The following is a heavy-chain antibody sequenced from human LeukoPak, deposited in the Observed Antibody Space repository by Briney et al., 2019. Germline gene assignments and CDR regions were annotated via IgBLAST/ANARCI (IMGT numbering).Heavy chain of an antibody. Sequence: GASVKVSCKASGYTFTSYDINWVRQATGQGLEWMGWMNPNSGKTGYAQKFQGRVTITRNTSISTDYMELSRQRSEDTAVYYCARGPTEWELLFQHWGQGTLVTVSS. J-gene: IGHJ1*01. V-gene: IGHV1-8*01. D-gene: IGHD1-26*01. CDR3: ARGPTEWELLFQH. CDR1: GYTFTSYD. CDR2: MNPNSGKT.